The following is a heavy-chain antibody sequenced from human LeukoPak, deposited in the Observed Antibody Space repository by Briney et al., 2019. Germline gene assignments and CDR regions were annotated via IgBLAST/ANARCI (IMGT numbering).Heavy chain of an antibody. CDR2: ISSSSSYI. Sequence: GGSLRLSCAASGFTFSSYWMSWVRQAPGKGLEWVSSISSSSSYIYYADSVKGRFTISRDNAKNSLYLQMNSLRAEDTAVYYCARGLPTLGVYYGMDVWGQGTTVTVSS. CDR3: ARGLPTLGVYYGMDV. V-gene: IGHV3-21*01. CDR1: GFTFSSYW. J-gene: IGHJ6*02.